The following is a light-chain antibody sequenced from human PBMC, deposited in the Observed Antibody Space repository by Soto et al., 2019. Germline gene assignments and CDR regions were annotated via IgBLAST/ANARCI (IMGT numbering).Light chain of an antibody. CDR1: QSVSNY. CDR2: DAS. CDR3: QQRSNWPPT. V-gene: IGKV3-11*01. J-gene: IGKJ4*01. Sequence: EVVLTQSPATLSLSPGERDTLSCRAIQSVSNYLAWYQQKTGQAPRLLIYDASNRATGIPARFSGSGSGTDFTLTVSSLEHEDFAVYYCQQRSNWPPTFGGGTKVEI.